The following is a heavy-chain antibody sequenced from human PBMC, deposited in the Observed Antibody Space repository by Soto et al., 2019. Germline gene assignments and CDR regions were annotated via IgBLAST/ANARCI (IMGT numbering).Heavy chain of an antibody. CDR2: LNHNGNT. CDR3: ARATETTVYY. D-gene: IGHD4-17*01. J-gene: IGHJ4*02. Sequence: QVQLQQWGAGLLKPSETLSLTCGVYGGSFTGYYWSWIRQPPGKGLEWIGELNHNGNTNYNASLKSRVTMSVDTSKNQFSLNLSSVTAADTAVYYCARATETTVYYWGQGTLVTVSS. V-gene: IGHV4-34*01. CDR1: GGSFTGYY.